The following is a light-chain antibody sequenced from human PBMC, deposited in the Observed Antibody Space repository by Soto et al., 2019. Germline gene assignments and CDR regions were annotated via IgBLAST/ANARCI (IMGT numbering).Light chain of an antibody. V-gene: IGKV3-15*01. CDR3: QQYYNSPPT. CDR1: ERVSTN. CDR2: IAS. Sequence: EIVIPHSPLTLSVAPGESATLSCRASERVSTNLAWYQQTPGQAPRLLIHIASRRPTDIPVRFSGSGSGADFTLTISSLQSEDFAIYYCQQYYNSPPTFGQGTNVELK. J-gene: IGKJ1*01.